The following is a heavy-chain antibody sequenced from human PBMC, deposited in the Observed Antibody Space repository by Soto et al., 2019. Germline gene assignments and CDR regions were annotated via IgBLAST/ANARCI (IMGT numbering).Heavy chain of an antibody. Sequence: QVQLQESGPGLVKPSETLSLTCSVSGGSVSNASFYWTWIRQAPGTGQEYIGYIFYTGVTNYNPSLSSRVTISLDTSKNHFSLKLLSLTAADTAVYYCVRVRESIWYADLWGRGTLVTVSS. D-gene: IGHD6-6*01. J-gene: IGHJ2*01. CDR2: IFYTGVT. CDR1: GGSVSNASFY. CDR3: VRVRESIWYADL. V-gene: IGHV4-61*03.